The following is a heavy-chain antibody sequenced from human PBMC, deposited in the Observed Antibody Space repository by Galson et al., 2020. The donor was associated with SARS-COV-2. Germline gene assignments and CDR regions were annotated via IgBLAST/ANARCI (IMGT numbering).Heavy chain of an antibody. D-gene: IGHD1-26*01. CDR2: IYHSGAT. J-gene: IGHJ6*02. Sequence: SETLSLTCTVSGGSITSFFWSWIRQPPGKGLEWIGYIYHSGATYYNPSLKSRVAISVDTSKSQFSLNLNSVTAAATAVYYCARDQGRPGDYYYGMDVGGQGTTVTVSS. CDR3: ARDQGRPGDYYYGMDV. CDR1: GGSITSFF. V-gene: IGHV4-59*01.